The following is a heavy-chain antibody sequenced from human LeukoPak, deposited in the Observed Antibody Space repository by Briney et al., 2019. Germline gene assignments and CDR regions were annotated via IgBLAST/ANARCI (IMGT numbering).Heavy chain of an antibody. J-gene: IGHJ4*02. CDR3: ARGGELLLVDY. V-gene: IGHV3-30-3*01. CDR1: GFTFSSYA. D-gene: IGHD1-7*01. Sequence: PGGSLRLSCAASGFTFSSYAMHWVRQAPGKGLEWVAVISYDGSNKYYADSVKGRFTISRDNSKNTLYLQMNSLRAEDTAVYYCARGGELLLVDYWGQGTLVTVSS. CDR2: ISYDGSNK.